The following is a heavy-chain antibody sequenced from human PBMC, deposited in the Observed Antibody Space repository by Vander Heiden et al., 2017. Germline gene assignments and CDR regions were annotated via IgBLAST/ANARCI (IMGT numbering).Heavy chain of an antibody. CDR1: GDSMRRSDYY. J-gene: IGHJ4*02. Sequence: QLQLLESGPGLVKPSETLSLTCTVSGDSMRRSDYYWAWLRQSPGKGLEWIASVYYSVNTFYNPSLKSRATIPADTSKNKFSLSLKSVTAADTAVYYCASQRYDAEIFYLMYFDYWGQGSLVSVSS. V-gene: IGHV4-39*01. D-gene: IGHD3-16*01. CDR3: ASQRYDAEIFYLMYFDY. CDR2: VYYSVNT.